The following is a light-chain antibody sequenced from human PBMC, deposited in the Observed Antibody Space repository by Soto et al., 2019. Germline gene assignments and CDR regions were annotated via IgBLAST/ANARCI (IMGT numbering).Light chain of an antibody. CDR3: QQRSNWPLT. CDR1: QSVSSY. V-gene: IGKV3-11*01. J-gene: IGKJ4*01. CDR2: DAS. Sequence: EIVLTQSPATLSLSPGERATVSCRASQSVSSYLAWYQQKPGQAPRLLIYDASNRATGIPARFSGSGSGTDFTLTISSLEPDDFAVYYCQQRSNWPLTFGGGTKVEIK.